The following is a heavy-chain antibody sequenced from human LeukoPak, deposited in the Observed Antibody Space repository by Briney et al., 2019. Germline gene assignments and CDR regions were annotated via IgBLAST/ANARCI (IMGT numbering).Heavy chain of an antibody. V-gene: IGHV3-7*01. CDR1: GFTFSSYA. CDR3: ARDMGWQQFDC. Sequence: PGGSLRLSCAASGFTFSSYAMSWVRQAPGKGLERVANIKSDGGETYYMDSVKGRFTISRDNAKNSLYLQMDSLRAEDTAVYYCARDMGWQQFDCWGQGTLVTVSS. D-gene: IGHD5-24*01. J-gene: IGHJ4*02. CDR2: IKSDGGET.